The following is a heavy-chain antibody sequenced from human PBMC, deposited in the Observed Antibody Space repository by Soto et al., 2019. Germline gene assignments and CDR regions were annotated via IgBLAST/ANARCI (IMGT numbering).Heavy chain of an antibody. V-gene: IGHV1-69*12. D-gene: IGHD1-7*01. CDR3: ASRGNWNYVGGSGWFDP. CDR1: GGTFSSYA. J-gene: IGHJ5*02. CDR2: IIPIFGTA. Sequence: QVQLVQSGAEVKKPGSSVKVSCKASGGTFSSYAISWVRQAPGQGLEWMGGIIPIFGTANYAQKFQGRVTITADESTSTAYMELSSLRSEDTAVYYCASRGNWNYVGGSGWFDPWGQGTLVTVSS.